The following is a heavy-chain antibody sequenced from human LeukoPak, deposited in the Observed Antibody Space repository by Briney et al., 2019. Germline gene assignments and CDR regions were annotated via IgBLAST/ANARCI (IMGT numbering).Heavy chain of an antibody. J-gene: IGHJ3*02. D-gene: IGHD3-22*01. CDR3: ADLGLVVIGAFDI. Sequence: SETLSLTCTVSVGSISSSSYYWGWIRQPPGKGLEWIGSIYYSGSTYYNPSLKSRVTISVDTSKNQFSLKLSSVTAADTAVYYCADLGLVVIGAFDIWGQGTMVTVSS. V-gene: IGHV4-39*01. CDR1: VGSISSSSYY. CDR2: IYYSGST.